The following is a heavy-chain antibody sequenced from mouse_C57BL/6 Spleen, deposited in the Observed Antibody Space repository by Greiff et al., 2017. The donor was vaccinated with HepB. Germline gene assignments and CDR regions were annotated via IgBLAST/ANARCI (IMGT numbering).Heavy chain of an antibody. V-gene: IGHV3-6*01. CDR2: ISYDGSN. CDR1: GYSITSGYY. J-gene: IGHJ3*01. CDR3: ASPFYGSSLFAY. D-gene: IGHD1-1*01. Sequence: EVQLQQSGPGLVKPSQSLSLTCSVTGYSITSGYYWNWIRQFPGNKLEWMGYISYDGSNNYNPSLKNRISITRDTSKNQFFLKLNSVTTEDTATYYCASPFYGSSLFAYWGQGTLVTVSA.